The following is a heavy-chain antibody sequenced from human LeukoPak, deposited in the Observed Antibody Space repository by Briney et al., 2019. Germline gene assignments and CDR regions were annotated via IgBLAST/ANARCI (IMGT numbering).Heavy chain of an antibody. J-gene: IGHJ6*02. D-gene: IGHD3-3*01. CDR3: ARSTIFGVVAHYYYYGMDV. V-gene: IGHV1-18*01. CDR1: GYTFTSYC. Sequence: GASVKVSCKASGYTFTSYCISWVRQAPGQGLEWMGWISAYNGNTNYAQKLQGRVTMTTDTYTSTAYMELRSLRSDDTAVYYCARSTIFGVVAHYYYYGMDVWGQGTTVTVSS. CDR2: ISAYNGNT.